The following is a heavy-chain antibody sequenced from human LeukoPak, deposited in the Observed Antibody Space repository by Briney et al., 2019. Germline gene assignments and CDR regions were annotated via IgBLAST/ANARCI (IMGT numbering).Heavy chain of an antibody. CDR1: GGSISSYY. J-gene: IGHJ5*02. Sequence: PSETLSLTCTVSGGSISSYYWSWIRQPPGKGLEWIGYIYTSGSTNYNPSLKSRVTMSVDASKNQFSLKLSSVTAADTAVYYCARDGSSWYRHWFDPWGQGTLVTVSS. V-gene: IGHV4-4*08. CDR2: IYTSGST. CDR3: ARDGSSWYRHWFDP. D-gene: IGHD6-13*01.